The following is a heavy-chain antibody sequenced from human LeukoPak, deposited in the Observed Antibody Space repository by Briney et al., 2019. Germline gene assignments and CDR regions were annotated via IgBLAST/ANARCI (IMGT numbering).Heavy chain of an antibody. CDR3: ARERYFGWFLGY. Sequence: GSLRLSCAASGFTFSSYSMNWVRQTPGRGLEWVASIRRSTGYIYYADSVKGRFTISRDTAKNSLYLQMNSLRAEDTAVYSCARERYFGWFLGYWGQGTLVTVSS. V-gene: IGHV3-21*01. CDR1: GFTFSSYS. D-gene: IGHD3-9*01. J-gene: IGHJ4*02. CDR2: IRRSTGYI.